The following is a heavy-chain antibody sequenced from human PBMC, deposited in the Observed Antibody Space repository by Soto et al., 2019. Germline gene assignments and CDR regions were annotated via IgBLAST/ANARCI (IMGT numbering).Heavy chain of an antibody. CDR1: GGTFSSYA. Sequence: QVQLVQFGAEVKKPGSSVKVSCKASGGTFSSYAISWVRQAPGQGLEWMGGIIPIFGTANYAQKFQGRVTITADESTSTAYMELSSLRSEDTAVYYCARPGGYCSGGSCYYFDYWGQGTLVTVSS. CDR3: ARPGGYCSGGSCYYFDY. V-gene: IGHV1-69*01. CDR2: IIPIFGTA. D-gene: IGHD2-15*01. J-gene: IGHJ4*02.